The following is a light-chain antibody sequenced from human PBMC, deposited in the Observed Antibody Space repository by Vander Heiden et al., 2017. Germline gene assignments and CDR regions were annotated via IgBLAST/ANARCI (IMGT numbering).Light chain of an antibody. CDR3: QQSDSTPYT. CDR1: QSISSY. J-gene: IGKJ2*01. CDR2: AAS. V-gene: IGKV1-39*01. Sequence: IQMTHSPSSLSASVGDRVTITCRASQSISSYLNWYQQKPGKAPKLLIYAASSLQSGVPSRFSGSGSGTDFTLTISRLQPEDFATYYCQQSDSTPYTFGQGTKLEIK.